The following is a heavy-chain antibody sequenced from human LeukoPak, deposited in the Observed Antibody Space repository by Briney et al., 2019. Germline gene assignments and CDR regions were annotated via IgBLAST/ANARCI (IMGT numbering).Heavy chain of an antibody. CDR1: GGSISSSSYY. CDR2: IYYSGST. V-gene: IGHV4-39*01. Sequence: SETLSLTCTVSGGSISSSSYYWGWIRQPPGKGLEWIGSIYYSGSTYYNPSLKSRVTISVDTSKNQFSLKLSSVTAADTAVYYCARGSSDFWSGSTTVFDYWGQGTLVTVSS. D-gene: IGHD3-3*01. J-gene: IGHJ4*02. CDR3: ARGSSDFWSGSTTVFDY.